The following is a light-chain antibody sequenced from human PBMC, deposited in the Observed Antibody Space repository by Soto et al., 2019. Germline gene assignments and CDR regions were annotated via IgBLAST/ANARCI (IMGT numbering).Light chain of an antibody. V-gene: IGLV1-40*01. CDR1: SSNIGAEYA. CDR2: DDT. J-gene: IGLJ1*01. CDR3: QSYDSRLSGSV. Sequence: QSVLTQPPSVSGAPGQRVIISCTGSSSNIGAEYAVHWYQHLPGTAPKLLITDDTSRPSGVPDRFSGSKSGASASLAITGLQAEDEADYYCQSYDSRLSGSVFGTGTKLTVL.